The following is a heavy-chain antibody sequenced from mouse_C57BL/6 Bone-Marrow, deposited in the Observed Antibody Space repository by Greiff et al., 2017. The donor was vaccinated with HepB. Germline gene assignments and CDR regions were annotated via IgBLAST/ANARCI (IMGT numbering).Heavy chain of an antibody. J-gene: IGHJ2*01. CDR3: ARLEWYYGSKDYFDY. D-gene: IGHD1-1*01. V-gene: IGHV1-26*01. CDR2: INPNNGGT. CDR1: GYTFTDYY. Sequence: EVQLQQSGPELVKPGASVKISCKASGYTFTDYYMNWVKQSHGKSLEWIGDINPNNGGTSYNQKFKGKATLTVEKSSSPAYMELRSLTSEDSAVYYCARLEWYYGSKDYFDYWGQGTTLTVSS.